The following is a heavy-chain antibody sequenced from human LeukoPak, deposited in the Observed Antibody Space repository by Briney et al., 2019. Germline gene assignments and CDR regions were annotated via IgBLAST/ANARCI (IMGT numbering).Heavy chain of an antibody. CDR1: GASISSGGYY. D-gene: IGHD3-10*01. CDR2: IYYSGST. J-gene: IGHJ4*02. V-gene: IGHV4-31*03. CDR3: AREKYYYGSGSWYYFDY. Sequence: SETLSLTCTVSGASISSGGYYWSWIRQHPGTGLEWIGYIYYSGSTYYNPSLKSRVTISVDTSKNQFSLKLSSVTAADTAVYYCAREKYYYGSGSWYYFDYWGQGTLVTVSS.